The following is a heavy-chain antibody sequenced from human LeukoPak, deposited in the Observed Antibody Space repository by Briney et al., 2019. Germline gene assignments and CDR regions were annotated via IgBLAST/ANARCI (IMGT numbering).Heavy chain of an antibody. Sequence: ASVKVSCKASGYTFTRYYMHWVRQAPGQGLEWMGWINPNSGGTNYAQKFQGRVTMTEDTSTDTAYMELSSLRSEDTAVYYCATILSYYDILTGYSSTYFDYWGQGTLVTVSS. D-gene: IGHD3-9*01. J-gene: IGHJ4*02. CDR3: ATILSYYDILTGYSSTYFDY. V-gene: IGHV1-2*02. CDR2: INPNSGGT. CDR1: GYTFTRYY.